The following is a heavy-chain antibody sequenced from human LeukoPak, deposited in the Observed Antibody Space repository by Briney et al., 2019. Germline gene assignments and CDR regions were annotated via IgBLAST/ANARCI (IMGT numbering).Heavy chain of an antibody. J-gene: IGHJ4*02. CDR2: ITSRSSDI. CDR3: ASTYDYVWGSFRTGYFDY. V-gene: IGHV3-21*01. D-gene: IGHD3-16*02. Sequence: GGSLILSCKVSGFTFSRYSMNWVRQAPGKGLEWVSYITSRSSDIYYADSVKGRFTISRDNAKTSLYLQMNSLRAEDTAVYYCASTYDYVWGSFRTGYFDYWGQGTLVTVSS. CDR1: GFTFSRYS.